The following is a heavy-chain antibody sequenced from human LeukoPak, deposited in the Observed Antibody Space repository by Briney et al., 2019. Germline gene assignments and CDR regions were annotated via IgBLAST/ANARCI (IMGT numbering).Heavy chain of an antibody. CDR3: ARTFGYSYGYLDH. CDR2: VYYSGST. Sequence: SETLSLTCAVYGGSFSGYYWSWIRQPPGKGLEWIGSVYYSGSTYYNSSLKSRVTISVDTSKNQFSLKLSSVTAADTAVYYCARTFGYSYGYLDHWGQGTLVTVSS. V-gene: IGHV4-34*01. D-gene: IGHD5-18*01. J-gene: IGHJ4*02. CDR1: GGSFSGYY.